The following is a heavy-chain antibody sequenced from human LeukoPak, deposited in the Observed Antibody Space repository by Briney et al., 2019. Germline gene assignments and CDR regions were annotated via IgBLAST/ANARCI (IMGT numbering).Heavy chain of an antibody. CDR2: IYHSGST. D-gene: IGHD6-19*01. Sequence: SETLSLTCAVSGGSISSGGYSWSWIRQPPGKGLEWIGYIYHSGSTYYNPSLKSRVTISVDTSKNQFSLKLSSVTAADTAVYYCARDSSGWLHYYYYGMDVWGQGTTVTVSS. CDR1: GGSISSGGYS. V-gene: IGHV4-30-2*01. CDR3: ARDSSGWLHYYYYGMDV. J-gene: IGHJ6*02.